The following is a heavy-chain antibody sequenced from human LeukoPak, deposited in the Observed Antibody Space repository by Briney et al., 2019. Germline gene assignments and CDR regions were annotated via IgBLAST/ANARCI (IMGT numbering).Heavy chain of an antibody. V-gene: IGHV1-46*01. Sequence: GESLKISCKGSGYTFTSYYMHWVRQAPGQGLAWMGIINPSGGSTSYAQKFQGRVTMTRDMSTSTVYMELSSLRSEDTAVYYCARGFLTGYNYYYYYMDVWGKGTTVTVSS. CDR3: ARGFLTGYNYYYYYMDV. J-gene: IGHJ6*03. CDR2: INPSGGST. CDR1: GYTFTSYY. D-gene: IGHD3-9*01.